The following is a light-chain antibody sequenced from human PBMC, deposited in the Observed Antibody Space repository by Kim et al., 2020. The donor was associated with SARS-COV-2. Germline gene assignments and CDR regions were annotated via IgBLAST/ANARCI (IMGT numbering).Light chain of an antibody. CDR2: GAS. CDR1: QDIRNS. J-gene: IGKJ1*01. V-gene: IGKV1-NL1*01. CDR3: QQSYSTPRT. Sequence: DIQMTQSPSSLSASVGDRVTITCRASQDIRNSLAWYQQKPGKAPKLLLYGASTLESGAPSRFSGSGSGTDFTLTISSLQPEDFATYYCQQSYSTPRTFGQGTKVDIK.